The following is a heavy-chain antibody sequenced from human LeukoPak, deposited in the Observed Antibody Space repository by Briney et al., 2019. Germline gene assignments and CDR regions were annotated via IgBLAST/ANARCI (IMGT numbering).Heavy chain of an antibody. CDR1: GFTFSSYS. J-gene: IGHJ3*02. CDR2: ISSSSSYI. CDR3: ARTLSGVVRGVFDI. D-gene: IGHD3-10*01. Sequence: GGSLRLSCAASGFTFSSYSMNWVRQAPGKGLEWVSSISSSSSYIYYADSVKGRFTISRDNAKNSLYLQMNSLRAEDTAVYYCARTLSGVVRGVFDIWGQGTMVTVSS. V-gene: IGHV3-21*01.